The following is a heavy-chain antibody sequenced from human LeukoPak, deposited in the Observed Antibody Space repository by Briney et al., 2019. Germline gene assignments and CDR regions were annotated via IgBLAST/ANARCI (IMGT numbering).Heavy chain of an antibody. CDR2: IKQDGSEK. CDR1: GFTFSSYW. V-gene: IGHV3-7*01. CDR3: ARGNDYGDYAEDFDY. D-gene: IGHD4-17*01. Sequence: GSLRLSCAASGFTFSSYWMSWVRQAPGKGLEWVANIKQDGSEKYYVDSVKGRFTISRDNAKNSLYLQMNSLRAEDTAVYYCARGNDYGDYAEDFDYWGQGTLVTVSS. J-gene: IGHJ4*02.